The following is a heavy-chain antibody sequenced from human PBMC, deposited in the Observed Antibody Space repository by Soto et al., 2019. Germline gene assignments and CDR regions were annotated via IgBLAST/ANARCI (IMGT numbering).Heavy chain of an antibody. Sequence: QVRLQESGPGLVKPSQTLSLTCTVSGGSVSSGGFYWNRIRQHPGKGLEWIGYMYNDGRTEYNPSLKSRVSISVYTPKNQFSLNVMSVPVADTAVYYCTREAGYWGQGILVTVSS. V-gene: IGHV4-31*03. CDR3: TREAGY. CDR1: GGSVSSGGFY. J-gene: IGHJ4*02. D-gene: IGHD6-25*01. CDR2: MYNDGRT.